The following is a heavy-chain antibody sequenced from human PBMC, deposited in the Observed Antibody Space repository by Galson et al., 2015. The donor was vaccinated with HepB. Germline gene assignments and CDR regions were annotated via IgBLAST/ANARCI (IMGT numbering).Heavy chain of an antibody. J-gene: IGHJ4*02. CDR1: GFTFSNYS. V-gene: IGHV3-21*01. CDR3: ARDRYRYDFWSGITDY. Sequence: SLRLSCAASGFTFSNYSMNWVRQAPGKGLEWVSSISSSSSYIYYADSVKGRFTISRDNAKNSLYLQMNSLRAEDTAVYYCARDRYRYDFWSGITDYWGQGTLVTVSS. D-gene: IGHD3-3*01. CDR2: ISSSSSYI.